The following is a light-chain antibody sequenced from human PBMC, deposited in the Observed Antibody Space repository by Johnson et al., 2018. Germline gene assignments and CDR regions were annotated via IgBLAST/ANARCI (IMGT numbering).Light chain of an antibody. Sequence: SVLTQPPSVSAAPGHKVTISCSGSSSNIGNNYVSWYQQLPGTAPKLLIYENNKRPSGIPDRFSGSKSGTSATLGITGLQTGDEADYYCGTWDSSLSAGNVFGTGTKVTVL. V-gene: IGLV1-51*02. CDR1: SSNIGNNY. CDR2: ENN. CDR3: GTWDSSLSAGNV. J-gene: IGLJ1*01.